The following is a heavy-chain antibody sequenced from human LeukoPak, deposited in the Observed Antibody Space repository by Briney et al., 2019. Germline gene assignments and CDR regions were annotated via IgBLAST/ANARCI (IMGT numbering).Heavy chain of an antibody. CDR1: GYTFTGYY. Sequence: GASVKVSCKASGYTFTGYYMHWVRQAPGQGLEWLGWINPNTGDTNYAQKFQGRVTVTRDMSINTAYLELSRLRSDDTATYYCARDLHWGPDYWGQGALVTVSS. CDR3: ARDLHWGPDY. V-gene: IGHV1-2*02. D-gene: IGHD7-27*01. CDR2: INPNTGDT. J-gene: IGHJ4*02.